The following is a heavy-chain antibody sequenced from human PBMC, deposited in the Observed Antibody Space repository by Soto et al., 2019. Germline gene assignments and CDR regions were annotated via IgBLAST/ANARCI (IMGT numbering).Heavy chain of an antibody. Sequence: QVQLVESGGGVVQPGRSLRLSCAASGFTFSSYAMHWVRQAPGKGLEWVAVISYDGSNKYYADSVKGRFTISRDNSKNTLYLQMNSLRAEDTAVYYCASAYNWNYDLGYWGQGTLVTVSS. V-gene: IGHV3-30-3*01. CDR3: ASAYNWNYDLGY. CDR1: GFTFSSYA. J-gene: IGHJ4*02. D-gene: IGHD1-7*01. CDR2: ISYDGSNK.